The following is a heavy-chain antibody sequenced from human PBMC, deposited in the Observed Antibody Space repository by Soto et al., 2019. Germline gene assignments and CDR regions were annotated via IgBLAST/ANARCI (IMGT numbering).Heavy chain of an antibody. CDR2: IWYDGSSQ. Sequence: QVQLVEPGGGVVQPGRSLRLSCAASGFTFSSYGMHWVRQAPGKGLEWVADIWYDGSSQYYADSVRGRFTISRDNFKNTLYLQMNSLRAEDTAVYYCAREDYYGSVSPYFFDSWGQGTLVTVSS. J-gene: IGHJ4*02. D-gene: IGHD3-10*01. CDR1: GFTFSSYG. CDR3: AREDYYGSVSPYFFDS. V-gene: IGHV3-33*01.